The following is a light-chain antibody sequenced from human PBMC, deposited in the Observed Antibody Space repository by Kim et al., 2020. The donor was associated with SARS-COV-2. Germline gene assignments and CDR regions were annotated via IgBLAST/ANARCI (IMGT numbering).Light chain of an antibody. CDR2: DNN. V-gene: IGLV1-51*01. Sequence: GQKCTTSCSGSSSNIGNNYISWYQQLPGTAPKLLTYDNNKRPSGIPDRFSGSKSGTSATLGITGLQTGDEADYYCGTWDSSLSAYVFGTGTKVTVL. CDR1: SSNIGNNY. CDR3: GTWDSSLSAYV. J-gene: IGLJ1*01.